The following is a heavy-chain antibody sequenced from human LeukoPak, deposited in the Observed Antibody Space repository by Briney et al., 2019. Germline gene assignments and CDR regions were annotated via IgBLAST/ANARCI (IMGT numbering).Heavy chain of an antibody. CDR3: ARGSPPYGSSVYYYYYMDV. J-gene: IGHJ6*03. D-gene: IGHD6-6*01. Sequence: GASVKVSCKASGGTFNSYAISWVRQAPGQGLEWMGGIISIFGTANYAQKFQGRVTITTDESTSTAYMELSSLRSEDTAVYYCARGSPPYGSSVYYYYYMDVWGQGTLVTVSS. CDR1: GGTFNSYA. V-gene: IGHV1-69*05. CDR2: IISIFGTA.